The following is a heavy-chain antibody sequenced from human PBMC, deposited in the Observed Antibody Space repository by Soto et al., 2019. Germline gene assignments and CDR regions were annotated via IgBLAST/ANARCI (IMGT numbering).Heavy chain of an antibody. D-gene: IGHD6-6*01. CDR3: ARGIAARINWFDP. J-gene: IGHJ5*02. V-gene: IGHV1-69*13. Sequence: SVKVSCKASGGTFSSYAISWVRQAPGQGLEWMGGIIPIFGTANYAQKFQGRVTITADESTSTAYMELSSLRSEDTAVYYCARGIAARINWFDPWGQGTLVTVSS. CDR1: GGTFSSYA. CDR2: IIPIFGTA.